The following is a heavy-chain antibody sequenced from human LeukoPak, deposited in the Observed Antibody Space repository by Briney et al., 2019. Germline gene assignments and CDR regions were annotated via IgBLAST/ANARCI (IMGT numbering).Heavy chain of an antibody. D-gene: IGHD6-19*01. CDR3: ARVKGSSGWYGVDY. V-gene: IGHV1-69*13. CDR1: GGTFSSYA. Sequence: SVKVSCKASGGTFSSYAISWVRQAPGQGLEWMGGIIPIFGTANYAQKFQGRVTITADESTSTAYMELSSLRSDDTAVYYCARVKGSSGWYGVDYWGQGTLVTVSS. J-gene: IGHJ4*02. CDR2: IIPIFGTA.